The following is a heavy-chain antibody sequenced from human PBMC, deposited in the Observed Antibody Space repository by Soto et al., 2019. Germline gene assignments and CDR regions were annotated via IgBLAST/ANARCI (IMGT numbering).Heavy chain of an antibody. CDR3: GAYDSKAFFDDY. CDR1: SGSISTGDYS. D-gene: IGHD3-22*01. V-gene: IGHV4-30-2*01. CDR2: IHHSGNT. Sequence: SETLSLTCSVSSGSISTGDYSWTWIRQPPGKGLEWIGYIHHSGNTFHNPSLKSRVTISVDRSKNQFSLKLTSVTAADTAMYYCGAYDSKAFFDDYWGQGILVTVSS. J-gene: IGHJ4*02.